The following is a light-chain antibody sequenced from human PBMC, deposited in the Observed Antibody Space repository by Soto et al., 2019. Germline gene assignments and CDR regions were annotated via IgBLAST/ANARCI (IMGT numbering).Light chain of an antibody. J-gene: IGKJ1*01. CDR2: DAS. CDR1: QSVSDN. Sequence: EIVMKQSPAALSVSPGERATLSCRASQSVSDNLAWYQQKPGQAPRPIIYDASTRATGVPGRFSGSASGTELTITISSLQPDDFETYYCQQYNTNSRTFGQGTKVDIK. V-gene: IGKV3-15*01. CDR3: QQYNTNSRT.